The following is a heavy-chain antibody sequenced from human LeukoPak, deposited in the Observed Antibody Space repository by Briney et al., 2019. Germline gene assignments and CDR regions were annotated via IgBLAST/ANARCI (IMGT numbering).Heavy chain of an antibody. V-gene: IGHV4-31*03. Sequence: SETLSLTCTVSGGSVSSGGYYWSWIRQHPGKGLEWTGYIYYSGSTYYNPSLKSRVTISVDTSKNQFSLKLSSVTAADTAVYYCARDNYGSGSYYYWGQGTLVTVSS. CDR1: GGSVSSGGYY. J-gene: IGHJ4*02. D-gene: IGHD3-10*01. CDR2: IYYSGST. CDR3: ARDNYGSGSYYY.